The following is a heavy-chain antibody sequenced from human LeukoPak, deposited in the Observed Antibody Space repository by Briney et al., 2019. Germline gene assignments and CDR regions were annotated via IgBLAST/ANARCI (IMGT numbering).Heavy chain of an antibody. V-gene: IGHV7-4-1*02. CDR2: INTNTGNP. CDR3: AMSPDCIGGSCSTPVDY. Sequence: ASVKVSCKASGYTFTSYAMNWERQAPGPGLEWMGWINTNTGNPTYAQGFTVRFVFSLDTSVSTAYLQISSLKDEDTAVYYCAMSPDCIGGSCSTPVDYWGQGTLVSVSS. D-gene: IGHD2-15*01. J-gene: IGHJ4*02. CDR1: GYTFTSYA.